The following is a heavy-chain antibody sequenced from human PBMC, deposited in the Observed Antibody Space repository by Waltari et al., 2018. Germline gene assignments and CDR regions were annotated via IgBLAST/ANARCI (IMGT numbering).Heavy chain of an antibody. CDR3: ARWSYTEGAFDI. CDR1: GGSLSSGSYY. Sequence: QVQLQESGTGLVKPSQTLSLTCTVSGGSLSSGSYYWSWIRQPAGKGLEWIGRIYTSGSTNYTPSLKSRVTISVDTSKNQFALKLSSVTAADTAVYYCARWSYTEGAFDIWGQGTMVTVSS. D-gene: IGHD2-15*01. CDR2: IYTSGST. V-gene: IGHV4-61*02. J-gene: IGHJ3*02.